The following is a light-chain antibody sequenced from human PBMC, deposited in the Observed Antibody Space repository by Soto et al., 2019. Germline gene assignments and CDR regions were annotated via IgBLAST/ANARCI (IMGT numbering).Light chain of an antibody. Sequence: QSVLTQPASVSGSPGQSITISCTGTSSDVGGYNYVSWYQQYPGKAPKLIIYEVSNRPSGISDRFSGSKSGYTASLSISGLQPADEGDYYCSSYTSSSILLFGGGTKLTVL. CDR2: EVS. CDR1: SSDVGGYNY. CDR3: SSYTSSSILL. V-gene: IGLV2-14*01. J-gene: IGLJ2*01.